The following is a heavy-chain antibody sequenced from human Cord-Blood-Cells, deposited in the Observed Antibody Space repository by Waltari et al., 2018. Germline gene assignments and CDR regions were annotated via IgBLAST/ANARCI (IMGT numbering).Heavy chain of an antibody. J-gene: IGHJ3*02. CDR1: GFTFDDYA. D-gene: IGHD6-6*01. Sequence: EVQLVESGGVVVQPGGSLRLSCAASGFTFDDYAMHWVRTAPGKGLEWVSLISWDGGSTYYADSVKGRFTISRDNSKNSLYLQMNSLRAEDTALYYCAKDLDHSSSSAFDIWGQGTMVTVSS. CDR3: AKDLDHSSSSAFDI. CDR2: ISWDGGST. V-gene: IGHV3-43D*04.